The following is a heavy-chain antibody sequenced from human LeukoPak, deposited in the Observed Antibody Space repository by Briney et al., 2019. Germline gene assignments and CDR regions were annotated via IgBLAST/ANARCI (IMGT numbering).Heavy chain of an antibody. CDR3: ARLRRNSDRSGFYYYYDN. V-gene: IGHV3-21*01. CDR1: GFTFSSYS. J-gene: IGHJ4*02. CDR2: VNTISSYI. D-gene: IGHD3-22*01. Sequence: GGSLRLSCAASGFTFSSYSFNWVRQAPGKGLEWVSSVNTISSYIYYADSVKGRLTISRDNVENSVYLQMNSLRAEDSAVYYCARLRRNSDRSGFYYYYDNWGQGTLVTVSS.